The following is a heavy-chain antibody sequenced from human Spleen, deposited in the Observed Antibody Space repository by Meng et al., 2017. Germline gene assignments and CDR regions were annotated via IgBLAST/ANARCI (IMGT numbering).Heavy chain of an antibody. Sequence: SVKVSCKASGGTFSSYAISWVRQAPGQGLEWMGGIIPIFGTANYAQKLQGRVTMTTDTSTSTAYMELRSLRSDDTAVYYCAGGSGYLDYWGQGTLVTVSS. CDR1: GGTFSSYA. J-gene: IGHJ4*02. CDR2: IIPIFGTA. V-gene: IGHV1-69*05. CDR3: AGGSGYLDY. D-gene: IGHD3-16*01.